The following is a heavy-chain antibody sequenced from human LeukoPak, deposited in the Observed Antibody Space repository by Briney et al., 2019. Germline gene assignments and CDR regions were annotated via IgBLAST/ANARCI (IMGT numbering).Heavy chain of an antibody. Sequence: GRSLRLSCAASGFTFSSYGMHWVRQAPGKGLEWVAVIWYDGSNKYYADSVKGRFTISRDNSKNTLYLQMNSLRAEDTAVYYCARVQYPRFYYDSSGYYYDHWGQGTLVTVSS. CDR1: GFTFSSYG. D-gene: IGHD3-22*01. J-gene: IGHJ4*02. CDR3: ARVQYPRFYYDSSGYYYDH. V-gene: IGHV3-33*01. CDR2: IWYDGSNK.